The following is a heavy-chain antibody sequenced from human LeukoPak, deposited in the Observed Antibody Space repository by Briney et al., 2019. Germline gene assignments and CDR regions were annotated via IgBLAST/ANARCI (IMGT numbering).Heavy chain of an antibody. CDR1: GFTFSSYA. Sequence: GGSLRLSCAASGFTFSSYAMSWVRQAPGKELEWVSAISGSGGSTYYADSVKGRFTISRDNSKNTLYLQMNSLRAEDTAVYYCAKDDNYYGSGSYQDYWGQGTLVTVSS. CDR3: AKDDNYYGSGSYQDY. V-gene: IGHV3-23*01. J-gene: IGHJ4*02. D-gene: IGHD3-10*01. CDR2: ISGSGGST.